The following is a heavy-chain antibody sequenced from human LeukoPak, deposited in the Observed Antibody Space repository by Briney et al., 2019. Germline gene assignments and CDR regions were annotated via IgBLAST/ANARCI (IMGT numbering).Heavy chain of an antibody. J-gene: IGHJ4*02. V-gene: IGHV4-34*01. CDR1: GGPFSGYY. CDR3: ARAVYSSSSTYYFDY. Sequence: SETLSLTCAVYGGPFSGYYWSWIRQPPGKGLEWIGEINHSGSTNYNPSLKSRVTISVDTSKNQFSLKLSSVTAADTAVYYCARAVYSSSSTYYFDYWGQGTLVTVSS. CDR2: INHSGST. D-gene: IGHD6-6*01.